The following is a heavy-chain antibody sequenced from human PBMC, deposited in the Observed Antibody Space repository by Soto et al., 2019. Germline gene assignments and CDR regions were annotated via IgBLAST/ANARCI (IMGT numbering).Heavy chain of an antibody. V-gene: IGHV1-18*01. CDR2: ISAYNRDT. CDR3: ARESRQWLAYDL. J-gene: IGHJ5*02. CDR1: GFTFTSYG. Sequence: QIQLVQSGAEVKNSGASVKVSCKASGFTFTSYGFNWVRQAPGQGLEWMGWISAYNRDTNYEDKFKGRVTLTTDPSTSTVYMDLRSLRSDDTAIYYCARESRQWLAYDLWGQGTLVTVSS. D-gene: IGHD6-19*01.